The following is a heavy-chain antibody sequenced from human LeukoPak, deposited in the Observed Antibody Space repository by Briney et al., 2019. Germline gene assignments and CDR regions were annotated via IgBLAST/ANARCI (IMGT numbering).Heavy chain of an antibody. J-gene: IGHJ4*02. V-gene: IGHV1-2*02. D-gene: IGHD5-12*01. Sequence: ASVKVSCKASGYTFTGYYMHWVRQAPGQGLEWMGWINPNSGGTNYAQKFQGRVTMTRDTSISTAYMELSRLRSDDTAVYYCARDRKYSGYTCNFDYWGQGTLVTVS. CDR2: INPNSGGT. CDR3: ARDRKYSGYTCNFDY. CDR1: GYTFTGYY.